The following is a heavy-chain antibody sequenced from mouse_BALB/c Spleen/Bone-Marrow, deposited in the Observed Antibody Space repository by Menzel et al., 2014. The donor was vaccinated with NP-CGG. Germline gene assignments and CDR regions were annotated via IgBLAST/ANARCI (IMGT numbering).Heavy chain of an antibody. CDR3: ARLTPDYAMDY. V-gene: IGHV5-6*01. Sequence: EVHLVESGGDLVKPGGSLKLSCAASGFTFSNYGMSWVRQTPDKRLEWVATTSSGGSYTYFPDSVKGRFTISRDNAKNTLYLQMNSLKSEDAAMYYCARLTPDYAMDYWGQGTSVTVSS. CDR1: GFTFSNYG. CDR2: TSSGGSYT. J-gene: IGHJ4*01. D-gene: IGHD1-3*01.